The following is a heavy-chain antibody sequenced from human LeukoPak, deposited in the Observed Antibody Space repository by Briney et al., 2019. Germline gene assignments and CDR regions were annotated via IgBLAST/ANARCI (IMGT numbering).Heavy chain of an antibody. V-gene: IGHV1-2*06. CDR1: GYTFTGYY. Sequence: VASVKVSCKVSGYTFTGYYMHWVRQAPGQGLEWTGRINPNSGGTNYAQKFQGRVTMTRDTSISTAYMELSRPRSDDTAVYYCARGIAVAAAADWGQGTLVTVSS. CDR3: ARGIAVAAAAD. J-gene: IGHJ4*02. CDR2: INPNSGGT. D-gene: IGHD6-19*01.